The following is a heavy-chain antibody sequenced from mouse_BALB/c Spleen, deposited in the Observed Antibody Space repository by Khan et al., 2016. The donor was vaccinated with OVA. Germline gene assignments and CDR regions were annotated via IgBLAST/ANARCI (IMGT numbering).Heavy chain of an antibody. CDR2: TNPTNGRT. D-gene: IGHD1-1*01. V-gene: IGHV1S81*02. J-gene: IGHJ2*01. Sequence: QVQLQQSGAELVKAGASVKMSCKASGYTFTSYWMHWVKQRLGQGLEWFAETNPTNGRTYYNEKFKSKATLTVAKSSSTAYMLLSGPTFEDSAVXYCARINKIVATYFDYWGQGTTLTVSS. CDR3: ARINKIVATYFDY. CDR1: GYTFTSYW.